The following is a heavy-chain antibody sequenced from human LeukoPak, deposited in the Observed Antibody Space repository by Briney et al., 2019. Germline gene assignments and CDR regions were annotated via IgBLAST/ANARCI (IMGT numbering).Heavy chain of an antibody. J-gene: IGHJ4*02. D-gene: IGHD1-1*01. Sequence: SETLSLTCTVSGGSISKYYWSWIRQPAGKGLEWIGRIYTSGITNYNPSLKSRVTMSVDTSKNQFSLKLSSVTAADAAVYYCARVGGTIGDYFDYWGQGTLVTVSS. V-gene: IGHV4-4*07. CDR1: GGSISKYY. CDR2: IYTSGIT. CDR3: ARVGGTIGDYFDY.